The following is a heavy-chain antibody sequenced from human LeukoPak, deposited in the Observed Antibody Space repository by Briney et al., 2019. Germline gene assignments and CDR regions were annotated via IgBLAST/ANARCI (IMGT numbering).Heavy chain of an antibody. D-gene: IGHD3-10*01. CDR3: AKGLYHYYGSGSYTLDY. CDR1: GFTFSYYA. CDR2: ISGSGAGS. V-gene: IGHV3-23*01. Sequence: TGGSLRLSCAASGFTFSYYAMSWVRQAPGKGLEWVSAISGSGAGSSYADSVKGRFTISRDNSENTLYLQMNSLRAEDTAVYYCAKGLYHYYGSGSYTLDYWGQGTLVTVSS. J-gene: IGHJ4*02.